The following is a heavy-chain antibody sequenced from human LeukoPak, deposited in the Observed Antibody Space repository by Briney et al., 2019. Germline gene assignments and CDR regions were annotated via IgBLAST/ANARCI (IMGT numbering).Heavy chain of an antibody. D-gene: IGHD3-22*01. CDR1: GFAFSNFW. J-gene: IGHJ4*02. V-gene: IGHV3-7*01. CDR3: ARDGRGYYDSSAYSLDY. Sequence: GGSLRLSCAASGFAFSNFWMSWVRQAPGKGLEWVANIEQDGSEKYYVDSVKGRFTISRDNAKNSLYLQMNSLRDEDTAVYYCARDGRGYYDSSAYSLDYWGQGTLVTVSS. CDR2: IEQDGSEK.